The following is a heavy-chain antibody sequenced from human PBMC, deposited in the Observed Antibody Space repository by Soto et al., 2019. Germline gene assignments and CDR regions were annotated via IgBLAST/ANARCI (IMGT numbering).Heavy chain of an antibody. V-gene: IGHV1-46*01. CDR3: ARARHLVGPTKGEGYYYGMDV. CDR2: INPSGGST. J-gene: IGHJ6*02. CDR1: GYTFTSYY. D-gene: IGHD1-26*01. Sequence: ASVKVSCKASGYTFTSYYLHWVRQAPGQGLEWMGIINPSGGSTSYTQKFQGRVTMTRDTSTSTLYMELSSLRSEDTAVYYCARARHLVGPTKGEGYYYGMDVWGQGTTVTVS.